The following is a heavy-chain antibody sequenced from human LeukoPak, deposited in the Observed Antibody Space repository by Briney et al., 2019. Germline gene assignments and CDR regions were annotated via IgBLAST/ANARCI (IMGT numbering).Heavy chain of an antibody. CDR3: AKSYGSYYYSGMDV. CDR2: ISGDGGST. V-gene: IGHV3-43*02. Sequence: GGSLRLSCAASGFTFDDYAMHWVRQVPGKGLEWVSVISGDGGSTSHADSVKGRFTISRDNSKNSLYLQMYSLRTEDTAFYYCAKSYGSYYYSGMDVWGQGTTVTVSS. J-gene: IGHJ6*02. CDR1: GFTFDDYA. D-gene: IGHD4-17*01.